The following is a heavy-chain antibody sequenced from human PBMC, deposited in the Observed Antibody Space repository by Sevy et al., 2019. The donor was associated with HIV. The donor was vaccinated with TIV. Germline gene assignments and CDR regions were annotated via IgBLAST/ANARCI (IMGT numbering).Heavy chain of an antibody. J-gene: IGHJ4*02. V-gene: IGHV4-61*08. Sequence: SETLSLTCTVSGVSVNNGDYYWTWIRQPPGKGLEWIGYAYYSGGTNYNPSLESRVTISVDTSKNQFSLKLNSVTAADTAVYYCVRGVNLDVIPWGHWGQGILVTVSS. CDR3: VRGVNLDVIPWGH. CDR2: AYYSGGT. CDR1: GVSVNNGDYY. D-gene: IGHD1-26*01.